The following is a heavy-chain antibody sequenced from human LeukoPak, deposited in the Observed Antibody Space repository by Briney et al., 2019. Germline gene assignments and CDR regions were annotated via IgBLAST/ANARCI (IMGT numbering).Heavy chain of an antibody. CDR3: AKDGIWFGESRYFFRYYYYMDV. CDR1: GFTFNNYI. V-gene: IGHV3-21*04. Sequence: PGGSLRLSCAASGFTFNNYIMNWVRQAPGKGLEWVSSISSSSDYIYYADSVKGRFTISRDNAKNSLYLQMNSLRAEDTAVYYCAKDGIWFGESRYFFRYYYYMDVWGKGTTVTVSS. J-gene: IGHJ6*03. D-gene: IGHD3-10*01. CDR2: ISSSSDYI.